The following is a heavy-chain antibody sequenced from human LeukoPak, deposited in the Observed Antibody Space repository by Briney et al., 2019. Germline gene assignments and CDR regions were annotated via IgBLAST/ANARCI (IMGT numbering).Heavy chain of an antibody. J-gene: IGHJ6*04. CDR3: AREGCSSTSCYPYYYYYGMDV. CDR1: GFTFSSYG. CDR2: IWYDGSSK. V-gene: IGHV3-33*01. Sequence: GGSLRLSCAASGFTFSSYGMHWVRQAPGKGLEWVAVIWYDGSSKYYADSVKGRFTISRDNSKNTLYLQMNSLRAEDTAVYYCAREGCSSTSCYPYYYYYGMDVWGKGTTVTVSS. D-gene: IGHD2-2*01.